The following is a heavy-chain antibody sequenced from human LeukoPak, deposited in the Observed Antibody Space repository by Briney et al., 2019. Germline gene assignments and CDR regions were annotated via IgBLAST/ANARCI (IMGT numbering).Heavy chain of an antibody. Sequence: ASVRVSCKASGYTFSDYYMHWARQAPGQGLERMGWINPNSGVTNCAQRFQGRVTMTRDTSISTAYMELSSLRSDDTAVYYCARGGYAAYVTLDFWGQGTLVTVSS. V-gene: IGHV1-2*02. CDR3: ARGGYAAYVTLDF. J-gene: IGHJ4*02. D-gene: IGHD5-12*01. CDR1: GYTFSDYY. CDR2: INPNSGVT.